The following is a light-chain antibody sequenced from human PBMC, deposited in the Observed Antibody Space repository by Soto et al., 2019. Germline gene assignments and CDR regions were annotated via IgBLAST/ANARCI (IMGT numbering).Light chain of an antibody. Sequence: DIQMTQSPSSLSASVGDRVTITCRASQSISSYLNWYQQKPGKAPKLLIYAASSLQSWVPSRFSGSGSGTDFTHTISSLQPEDFATYYCQQSYSTPRMYTFGQGTKLEIK. CDR1: QSISSY. V-gene: IGKV1-39*01. J-gene: IGKJ2*01. CDR2: AAS. CDR3: QQSYSTPRMYT.